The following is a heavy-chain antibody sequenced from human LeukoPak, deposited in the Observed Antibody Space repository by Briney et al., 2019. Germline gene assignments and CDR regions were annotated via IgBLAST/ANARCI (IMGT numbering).Heavy chain of an antibody. D-gene: IGHD2-8*01. CDR3: AKGFIVLMVYAPLSD. CDR2: MRGSAGCT. V-gene: IGHV3-23*01. J-gene: IGHJ4*02. Sequence: GGSLRLSCAASGFTFNIYAMSWVRLAPGKGLQWVASMRGSAGCTFYADSVKGRFTISRDNSKNTLYLQMNSLRAEDTAVYYCAKGFIVLMVYAPLSDWGQGTLVTVSS. CDR1: GFTFNIYA.